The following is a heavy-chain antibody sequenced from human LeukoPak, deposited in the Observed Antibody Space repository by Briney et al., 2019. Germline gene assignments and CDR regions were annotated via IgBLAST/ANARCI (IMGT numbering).Heavy chain of an antibody. CDR3: ASSSMVAPPYDYYYGMDV. J-gene: IGHJ6*02. CDR1: GYSFTSYW. V-gene: IGHV5-51*01. Sequence: GESLKISCKGSGYSFTSYWIGWVRQMPGKGLEWMGIIYPGDSDTRYSPSFQGQVTISADKSISTAYLQWSSLKASDTAMYYCASSSMVAPPYDYYYGMDVWGQGTTVTDSS. D-gene: IGHD4/OR15-4a*01. CDR2: IYPGDSDT.